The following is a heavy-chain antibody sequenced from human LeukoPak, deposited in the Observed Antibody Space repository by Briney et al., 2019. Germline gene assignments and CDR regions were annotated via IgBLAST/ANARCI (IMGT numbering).Heavy chain of an antibody. CDR1: GFTFSSYA. J-gene: IGHJ4*02. D-gene: IGHD6-13*01. V-gene: IGHV3-23*01. CDR2: ISGSGGST. CDR3: ANLYSSSWPSFDY. Sequence: GGSLRLSCAASGFTFSSYAMSWVRQAPGKGLEWVSAISGSGGSTYYADSVKGRFTISRDNSKNTLYLQMSSLRAEDTAVYYCANLYSSSWPSFDYWGQGTLVTVSS.